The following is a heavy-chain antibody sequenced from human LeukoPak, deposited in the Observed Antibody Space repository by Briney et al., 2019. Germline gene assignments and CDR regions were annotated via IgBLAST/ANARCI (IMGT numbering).Heavy chain of an antibody. CDR1: GLTFSTCG. Sequence: GGSLRLSCAASGLTFSTCGMHWVRQAPGKGLEWVAFIRYDGSNKYYADSVKGRFIISRDNSENTLYLQMNSPRAEDTAVYYCAKDRSYYDSGGYRNFDYWCQGTLVTVSS. CDR3: AKDRSYYDSGGYRNFDY. V-gene: IGHV3-30*02. D-gene: IGHD3-22*01. J-gene: IGHJ4*02. CDR2: IRYDGSNK.